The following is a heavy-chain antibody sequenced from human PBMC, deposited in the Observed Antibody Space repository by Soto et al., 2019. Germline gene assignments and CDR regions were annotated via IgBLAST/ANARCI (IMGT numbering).Heavy chain of an antibody. Sequence: QVQLVQSGAEVKKPGSSVKVSCKASGGTFSSYAISWVRQAPGQGLEWMGGIIPIFGTANYAQKFQGRVTITADESTSTAYMELSSLRSEDTAVYYCARDPTCTNGVCYSFDYYYGMDVWDQGTTVTVSS. CDR2: IIPIFGTA. V-gene: IGHV1-69*01. CDR1: GGTFSSYA. J-gene: IGHJ6*02. CDR3: ARDPTCTNGVCYSFDYYYGMDV. D-gene: IGHD2-8*01.